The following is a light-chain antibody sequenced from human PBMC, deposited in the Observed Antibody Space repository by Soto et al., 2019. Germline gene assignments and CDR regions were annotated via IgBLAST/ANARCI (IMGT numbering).Light chain of an antibody. CDR1: SSDVGSCSH. V-gene: IGLV2-23*01. Sequence: QSALTQPASVSGSPGQSITISCTGTSSDVGSCSHVSWYQQHPGKAPKLIIHEDTKRPSGVSDRFSGSRSGNTASLTVSGLQAEDEADYYCCLCGGMVFGGGTQLTVL. CDR3: CLCGGMV. J-gene: IGLJ2*01. CDR2: EDT.